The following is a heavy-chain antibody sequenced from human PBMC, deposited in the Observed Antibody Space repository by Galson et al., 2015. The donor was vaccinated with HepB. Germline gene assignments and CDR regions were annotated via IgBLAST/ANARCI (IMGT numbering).Heavy chain of an antibody. CDR1: GFTFSGYA. D-gene: IGHD3-3*01. CDR3: AKFSSPWSGYPYYLDH. V-gene: IGHV3-30*18. CDR2: MSYDGSNK. J-gene: IGHJ4*02. Sequence: SLRLSCAASGFTFSGYAMHWVRQAPGKGLEWVALMSYDGSNKYYADSVRGRFTISRDISKNTLYLQMNSLRAEDTAVYYCAKFSSPWSGYPYYLDHWGQGTLVTVSS.